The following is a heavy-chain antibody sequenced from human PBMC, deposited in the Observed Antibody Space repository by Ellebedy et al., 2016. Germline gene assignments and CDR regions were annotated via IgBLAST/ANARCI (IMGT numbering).Heavy chain of an antibody. CDR2: IKPNSGGT. V-gene: IGHV1-2*02. CDR3: ARATVVTPTVPLYFDY. Sequence: ASVKVSXXASGYTFTGYYIHWVRQAPGQGFEWMGWIKPNSGGTNYAQNFHGRVTLTRDMSINTVYMELSSLKSDDTAVYYCARATVVTPTVPLYFDYWGQGTLVTVSS. D-gene: IGHD2-21*02. CDR1: GYTFTGYY. J-gene: IGHJ4*02.